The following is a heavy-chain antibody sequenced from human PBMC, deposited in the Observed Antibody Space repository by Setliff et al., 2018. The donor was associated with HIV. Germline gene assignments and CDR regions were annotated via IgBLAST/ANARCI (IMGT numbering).Heavy chain of an antibody. V-gene: IGHV4-31*03. D-gene: IGHD3-22*01. CDR2: IYYSGST. CDR3: ARGRGPTYYYDSSGSRGAFDI. CDR1: GGSISSGGYY. Sequence: SETLSLTCTVSGGSISSGGYYWSWIRQHPGKGLEWIGYIYYSGSTYYNPSLKSRVTISVDTSKNQFSLKLSSVTAADTAVYYCARGRGPTYYYDSSGSRGAFDIWGQGTMVTV. J-gene: IGHJ3*02.